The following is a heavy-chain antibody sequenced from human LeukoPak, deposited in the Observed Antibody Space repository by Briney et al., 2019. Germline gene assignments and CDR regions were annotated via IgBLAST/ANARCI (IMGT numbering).Heavy chain of an antibody. D-gene: IGHD3-3*01. CDR2: ISSSSSYI. CDR3: ARESFIPSITIFGVVIIGRYFDY. Sequence: PGGSLRLSCAASGFTFSSYSMNWVRQAPGKGLEWVSSISSSSSYIYYADSVKGRFTISRDNSKNTLYLQMNSLRAEDTAVYYCARESFIPSITIFGVVIIGRYFDYWGQGTLVTVSS. V-gene: IGHV3-21*01. J-gene: IGHJ4*02. CDR1: GFTFSSYS.